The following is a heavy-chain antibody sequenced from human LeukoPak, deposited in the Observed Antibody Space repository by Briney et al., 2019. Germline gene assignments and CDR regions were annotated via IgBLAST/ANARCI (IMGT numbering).Heavy chain of an antibody. CDR2: IYPGDSET. D-gene: IGHD3-10*01. V-gene: IGHV5-51*01. Sequence: GESLKISCKGSGYSFTTHWLGWVRQMPGKGLEWMGIIYPGDSETRYSPSFQGQVTISADKSISTAYLQWSSLKASDTAMYFCGRRLFGSGSYYIDKWGQGTLVTVSS. CDR1: GYSFTTHW. J-gene: IGHJ4*02. CDR3: GRRLFGSGSYYIDK.